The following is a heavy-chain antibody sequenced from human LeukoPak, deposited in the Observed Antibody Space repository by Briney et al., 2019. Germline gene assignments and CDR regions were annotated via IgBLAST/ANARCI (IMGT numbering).Heavy chain of an antibody. D-gene: IGHD6-19*01. CDR2: INPSGGST. CDR3: ARASSGWLFDY. V-gene: IGHV1-46*03. Sequence: ASVKVSCKPSGYTFTSYYMHWVRQAPGQELEWMGIINPSGGSTSYAQKFQGRVTMTRDTSTSTVYMELSSLRSGDTAVYYCARASSGWLFDYWGQGTLVTVSS. J-gene: IGHJ4*02. CDR1: GYTFTSYY.